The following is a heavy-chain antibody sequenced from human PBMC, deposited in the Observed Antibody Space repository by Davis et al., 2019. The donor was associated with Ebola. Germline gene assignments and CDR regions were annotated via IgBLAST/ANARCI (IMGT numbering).Heavy chain of an antibody. J-gene: IGHJ4*02. V-gene: IGHV1-69*13. CDR3: ARGRGYSGYDYSIEDYFDY. D-gene: IGHD5-12*01. CDR2: IIPIFGTA. Sequence: AASVKVSCKASGGTFSSYAISWVRQAPGQGLEWMGGIIPIFGTANYAQKFQGRVTITADESTSTAYMELSSLRSEDTAVYYCARGRGYSGYDYSIEDYFDYWGQGTLVTVSS. CDR1: GGTFSSYA.